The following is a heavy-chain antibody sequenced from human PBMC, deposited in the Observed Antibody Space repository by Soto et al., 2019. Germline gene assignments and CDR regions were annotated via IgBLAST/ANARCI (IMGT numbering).Heavy chain of an antibody. CDR3: ARDPLWGTAMVLWYFDL. CDR2: ISYDGSNK. Sequence: QVQLVESVGGVVQPGRSLRLSCAASGFTFSSYSMHWVGQTPGKGLEWVAVISYDGSNKYYADSVKGRFTISRDNSKNTLYLQMNSLRAEDTAVYYCARDPLWGTAMVLWYFDLWGRGTLVTVSS. D-gene: IGHD5-18*01. J-gene: IGHJ2*01. CDR1: GFTFSSYS. V-gene: IGHV3-30-3*01.